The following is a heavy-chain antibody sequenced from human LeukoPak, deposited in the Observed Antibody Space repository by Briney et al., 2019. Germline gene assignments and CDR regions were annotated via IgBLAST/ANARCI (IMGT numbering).Heavy chain of an antibody. V-gene: IGHV3-11*05. D-gene: IGHD5-12*01. CDR3: AKEGYSGYYAFDI. Sequence: KSGGSLRLSCAASGFIFSDHYMSWIRQAPGKGLEWVSYISTSGSYTNYADSVKGRFTISRDNAKNSLYLQMNSLRADDTAMYYCAKEGYSGYYAFDIWGQGTMVTVS. CDR2: ISTSGSYT. CDR1: GFIFSDHY. J-gene: IGHJ3*02.